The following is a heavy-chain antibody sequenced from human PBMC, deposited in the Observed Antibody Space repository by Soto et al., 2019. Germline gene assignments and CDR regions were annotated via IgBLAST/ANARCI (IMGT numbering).Heavy chain of an antibody. V-gene: IGHV1-69*01. Sequence: QVQLVQSGAEVKKPGSSVKVSCKASGGTFGSYAISWVRQAPGQGLEWMGGIIPIPGTANYAQQFQGRVTIAADESTSTAYMELGSLRSEDTAVYYCARSQGSSTSLEIYSDYYYGMDVGGPGATVTVSS. D-gene: IGHD2-2*01. CDR2: IIPIPGTA. CDR3: ARSQGSSTSLEIYSDYYYGMDV. J-gene: IGHJ6*02. CDR1: GGTFGSYA.